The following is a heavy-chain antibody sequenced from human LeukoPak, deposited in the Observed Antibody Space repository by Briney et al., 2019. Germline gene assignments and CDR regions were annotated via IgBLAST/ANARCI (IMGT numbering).Heavy chain of an antibody. Sequence: SVKVSCKASGGTFSSYAISWVRQAPGQGLEWMGGIIPIFGTANCAQKFQGRVTITADKSTSTAYMELSSLRSEDTAVYYCARLKTSSSWLIYYYMDVWGKGTTVTISS. CDR1: GGTFSSYA. CDR3: ARLKTSSSWLIYYYMDV. V-gene: IGHV1-69*06. D-gene: IGHD6-13*01. J-gene: IGHJ6*03. CDR2: IIPIFGTA.